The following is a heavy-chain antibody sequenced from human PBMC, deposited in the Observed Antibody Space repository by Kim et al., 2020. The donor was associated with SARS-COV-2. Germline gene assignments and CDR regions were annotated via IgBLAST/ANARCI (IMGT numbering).Heavy chain of an antibody. CDR2: GGTK. V-gene: IGHV3-23*01. CDR3: AKDRDGGY. Sequence: GGTKYYADAVKGRFTISRDNSKNTLYLQMNSLRAEDTAVYYCAKDRDGGYWGQGTLVTVSS. J-gene: IGHJ4*02. D-gene: IGHD3-3*01.